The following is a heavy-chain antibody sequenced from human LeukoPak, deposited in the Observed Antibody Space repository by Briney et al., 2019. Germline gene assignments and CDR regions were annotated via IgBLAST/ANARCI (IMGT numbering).Heavy chain of an antibody. CDR3: ARVGTVAGPYYYYYYGMDV. J-gene: IGHJ6*02. CDR2: TYYRSKLYN. Sequence: SQTLSLTCAISGDSFSSNSAAWNWIRQSPSRGLEWLGRTYYRSKLYNDYAVSVKSRITITPDTSKNQFSLQLNSVTPEDTAVYYCARVGTVAGPYYYYYYGMDVWGQGTTVTVSS. V-gene: IGHV6-1*01. D-gene: IGHD6-19*01. CDR1: GDSFSSNSAA.